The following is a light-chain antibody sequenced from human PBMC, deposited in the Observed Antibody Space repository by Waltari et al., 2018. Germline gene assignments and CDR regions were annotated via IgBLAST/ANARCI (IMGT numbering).Light chain of an antibody. CDR1: QSVHNY. CDR3: QQRINWPVT. Sequence: KARQSVHNYVAWDQHKPGQPPMLLIDDGSMRFIGTPARFSGSGSGTDFTLTISSLEPEDAAVYYCQQRINWPVTFGGGTKVEIK. V-gene: IGKV3-11*01. J-gene: IGKJ4*01. CDR2: DGS.